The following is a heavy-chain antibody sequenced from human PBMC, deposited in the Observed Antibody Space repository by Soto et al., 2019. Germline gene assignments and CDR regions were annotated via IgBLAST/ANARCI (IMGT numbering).Heavy chain of an antibody. CDR1: GFTFSNYA. CDR2: ISSDGSEK. J-gene: IGHJ4*02. CDR3: ANSWTTLTTGFDF. D-gene: IGHD4-17*01. V-gene: IGHV3-30*18. Sequence: GGSLRLSCVASGFTFSNYAMHWVRQAPGKGLGWVAVISSDGSEKYYLDSVRDRFTISRDNSKNTLYLQMNSLRPEDTAMYYCANSWTTLTTGFDFWGQGALVTVSS.